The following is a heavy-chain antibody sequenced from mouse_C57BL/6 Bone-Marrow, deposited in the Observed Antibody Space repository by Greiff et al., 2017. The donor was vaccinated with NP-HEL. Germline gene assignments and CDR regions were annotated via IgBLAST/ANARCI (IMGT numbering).Heavy chain of an antibody. CDR3: AREGGYYDYDGYYFDY. Sequence: VQLQQSGPELVKPGASVKMSCKASGYTFTDYNMHWVQQSHGKSLEWIGYINPTNGGTSYNQKFKGKATFTLNKSSSTAYMELRSLTSEDSAVYYCAREGGYYDYDGYYFDYWGQGTTLTVSS. V-gene: IGHV1-22*01. CDR2: INPTNGGT. J-gene: IGHJ2*01. D-gene: IGHD2-4*01. CDR1: GYTFTDYN.